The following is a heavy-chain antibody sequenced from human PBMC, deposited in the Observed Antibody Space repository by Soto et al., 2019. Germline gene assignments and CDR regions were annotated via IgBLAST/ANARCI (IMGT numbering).Heavy chain of an antibody. Sequence: SETLSLTCTVSGGSISSGGYYWRWIRQRPGKGLEWIGYIYYSGSTYYNPSLKSRVTISVDTSKNQFSLKLSSVTAADTAVYYCARSLYSSGYRPHFDYWGQGTLVTVSS. CDR2: IYYSGST. D-gene: IGHD3-22*01. J-gene: IGHJ4*02. V-gene: IGHV4-31*03. CDR3: ARSLYSSGYRPHFDY. CDR1: GGSISSGGYY.